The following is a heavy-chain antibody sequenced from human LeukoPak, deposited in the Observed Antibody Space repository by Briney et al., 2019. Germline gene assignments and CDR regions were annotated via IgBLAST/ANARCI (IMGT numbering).Heavy chain of an antibody. V-gene: IGHV4-34*01. D-gene: IGHD5-18*01. CDR3: ARGGYSYGH. CDR2: INHSGST. J-gene: IGHJ4*02. Sequence: PSETLSLTCAVYGGSFSGYYWSWIRQPPGKGLEWIGEINHSGSTNYNPSLKSRVTVSVDTSKNQFSLKLTSVTAADTAVYYCARGGYSYGHWGQGTLVTVSS. CDR1: GGSFSGYY.